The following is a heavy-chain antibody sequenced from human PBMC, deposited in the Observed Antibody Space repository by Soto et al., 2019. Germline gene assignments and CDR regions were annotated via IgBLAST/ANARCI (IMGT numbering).Heavy chain of an antibody. CDR2: IYHSGST. CDR3: ARHTPAISISDH. V-gene: IGHV4-39*01. CDR1: GGSISSSSYY. D-gene: IGHD2-15*01. Sequence: QLQLQESGPGLVKPSETLSLTCTVSGGSISSSSYYWCWIRQPPGKGLEWIGSIYHSGSTYYNPSLKSRVTISVDTSKNQFSLKLSSVTAADTAVYYCARHTPAISISDHWGQGTLVTVSS. J-gene: IGHJ4*02.